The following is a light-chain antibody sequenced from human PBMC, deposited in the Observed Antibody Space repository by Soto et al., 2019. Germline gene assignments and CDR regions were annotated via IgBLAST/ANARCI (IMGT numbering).Light chain of an antibody. CDR1: SSDVGSYNL. CDR2: EGS. J-gene: IGLJ3*02. V-gene: IGLV2-23*01. CDR3: CSYAGSTTLM. Sequence: QSALTQPASVSGSPGPSITISCTGTSSDVGSYNLVSWYQQYPGKAPKLMIYEGSQRPSGVSHRFSGSKSGNTASLTISGLQAEDEADYYCCSYAGSTTLMFGGGTKLTVL.